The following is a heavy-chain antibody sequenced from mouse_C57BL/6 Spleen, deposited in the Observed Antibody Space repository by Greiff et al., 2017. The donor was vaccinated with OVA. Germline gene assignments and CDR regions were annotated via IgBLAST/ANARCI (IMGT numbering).Heavy chain of an antibody. CDR3: ASSSITTVVAHFDY. Sequence: QVQLQQSGPELVKPGASVKISCKASGYAFSSSWMNWVQQRPGKGLEWIGRIYPGDGDTNYNGKLKGKATLTAYKSTSTAYMQLISLTTEDSAVYFCASSSITTVVAHFDYWGQGTTLTVSS. D-gene: IGHD1-1*01. J-gene: IGHJ2*01. CDR2: IYPGDGDT. V-gene: IGHV1-82*01. CDR1: GYAFSSSW.